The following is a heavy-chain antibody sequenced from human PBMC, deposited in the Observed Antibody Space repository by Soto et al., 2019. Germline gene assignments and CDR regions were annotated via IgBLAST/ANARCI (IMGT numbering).Heavy chain of an antibody. V-gene: IGHV3-48*01. Sequence: GGSLRLSCAASGLTFSRYSMNWVRQAPGKGLEWVSYISSSSSTIYYADSVKGRFTISRDNSKNTLYLQMNSLRAEDTAVYYCAKDRITMIVVVTDAFDIWGQGTMVTVSS. CDR1: GLTFSRYS. D-gene: IGHD3-22*01. CDR2: ISSSSSTI. CDR3: AKDRITMIVVVTDAFDI. J-gene: IGHJ3*02.